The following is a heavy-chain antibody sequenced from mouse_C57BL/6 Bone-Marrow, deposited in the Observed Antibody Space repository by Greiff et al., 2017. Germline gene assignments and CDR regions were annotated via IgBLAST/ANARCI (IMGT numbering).Heavy chain of an antibody. Sequence: EVPLQQSGAELVKPGASVKLSCKASGFNIQDYYMHWVKQRTEQGLEWIGRIDPEDGETQYAPKFQGKATITADKSSKTAYLQLSSLTSEDTAVYYCARSYDYFDYWGQGTTLTVSS. V-gene: IGHV14-2*01. D-gene: IGHD1-1*01. CDR3: ARSYDYFDY. J-gene: IGHJ2*01. CDR1: GFNIQDYY. CDR2: IDPEDGET.